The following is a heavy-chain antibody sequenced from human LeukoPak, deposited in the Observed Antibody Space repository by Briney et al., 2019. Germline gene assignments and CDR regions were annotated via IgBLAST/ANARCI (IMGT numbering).Heavy chain of an antibody. CDR2: IPYDGSNK. Sequence: QPGRSLRLSCAASGFTFSTYAMHWVRQAPGKGLEWVAVIPYDGSNKYYADSVKGRFTISRENSKNRLYLQMNSLRAEDTAVYYCARAVVPAASFDYWGQGTLVTVSS. V-gene: IGHV3-30*04. CDR3: ARAVVPAASFDY. D-gene: IGHD2-2*01. CDR1: GFTFSTYA. J-gene: IGHJ4*02.